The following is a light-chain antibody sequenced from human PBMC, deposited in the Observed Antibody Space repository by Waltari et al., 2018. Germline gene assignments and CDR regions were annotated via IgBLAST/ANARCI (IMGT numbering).Light chain of an antibody. V-gene: IGLV2-23*01. CDR1: KHDIGTYNF. Sequence: QSALTQPASLSGSPGQSITLPCAGTKHDIGTYNFVSWFQQFPGQAPKPIVSEATKRPSGVSYRFSGSKSGNTASLTISGLQAEDEADYYCCSYAGGSRVIFGGGTKLTVL. CDR3: CSYAGGSRVI. CDR2: EAT. J-gene: IGLJ2*01.